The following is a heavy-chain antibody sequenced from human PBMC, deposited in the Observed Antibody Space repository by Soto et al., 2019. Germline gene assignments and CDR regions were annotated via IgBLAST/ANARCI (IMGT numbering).Heavy chain of an antibody. CDR2: MHPSGDST. CDR3: ARVGSSGWYDAFDI. V-gene: IGHV1-46*03. J-gene: IGHJ3*02. Sequence: ASVKVSCKASGYTFTNYYLHWVRQAPGQGLEWMGVMHPSGDSTNFAQKFQGRVTRTSDTSTGTVFMELSRLRSEDTGVYYCARVGSSGWYDAFDIWGQGTMVTVS. D-gene: IGHD6-19*01. CDR1: GYTFTNYY.